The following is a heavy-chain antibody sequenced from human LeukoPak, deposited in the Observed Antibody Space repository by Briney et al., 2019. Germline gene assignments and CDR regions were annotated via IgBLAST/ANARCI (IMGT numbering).Heavy chain of an antibody. J-gene: IGHJ5*02. D-gene: IGHD3-10*01. Sequence: GSLRLSFSASGFTFSSYAVGWVRQAPGKGLEWVSAISNGGGSTYYADSVKGRFSISRDNSKNTLFLQMNSLRAEDTAVYYCAKHGYGSGSYSHTSNWFDPWGQGTLVTVSS. CDR3: AKHGYGSGSYSHTSNWFDP. CDR1: GFTFSSYA. CDR2: ISNGGGST. V-gene: IGHV3-23*01.